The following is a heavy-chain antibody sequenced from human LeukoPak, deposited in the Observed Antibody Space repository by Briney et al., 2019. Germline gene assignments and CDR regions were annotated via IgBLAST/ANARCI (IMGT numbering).Heavy chain of an antibody. V-gene: IGHV3-7*01. Sequence: GGSLRLSCIVSGFTFRSHWMSWVRQAPGKGLEGVANIKEDESEKYYVDSVKGRFTVSRDNAKNSLYLQMNTLRVEDTAVYYCARLRAFDIWGQGTMVTVSS. CDR1: GFTFRSHW. CDR3: ARLRAFDI. CDR2: IKEDESEK. J-gene: IGHJ3*02.